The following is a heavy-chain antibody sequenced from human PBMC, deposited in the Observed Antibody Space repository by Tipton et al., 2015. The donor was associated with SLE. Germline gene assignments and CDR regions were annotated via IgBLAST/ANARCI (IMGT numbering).Heavy chain of an antibody. Sequence: GLVKPSETLSLTCAVSGYSISSGYYWGWIRQPPGKGLEWIGSIYHSGSTYYNPSLKSRVTISVDTSKNQFSLKLSSVTAADTAVYYCARIRLYYFDYWGQGTLVTVSS. J-gene: IGHJ4*02. D-gene: IGHD2/OR15-2a*01. CDR3: ARIRLYYFDY. CDR1: GYSISSGYY. CDR2: IYHSGST. V-gene: IGHV4-38-2*01.